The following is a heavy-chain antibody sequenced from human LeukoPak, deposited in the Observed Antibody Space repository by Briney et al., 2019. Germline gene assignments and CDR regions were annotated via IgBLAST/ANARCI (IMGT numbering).Heavy chain of an antibody. CDR2: ISAYNHNT. CDR3: ARSDYYDTNGYFY. CDR1: GNTFTSYG. J-gene: IGHJ4*02. V-gene: IGHV1-18*01. D-gene: IGHD3-22*01. Sequence: ASVKVSCKASGNTFTSYGLSWVRQAPGQGLEWMGWISAYNHNTKYAQKLQGRVTMTTDTSTTTAYMELRSLRSDDTAVYYCARSDYYDTNGYFYWGQGTLVTVSS.